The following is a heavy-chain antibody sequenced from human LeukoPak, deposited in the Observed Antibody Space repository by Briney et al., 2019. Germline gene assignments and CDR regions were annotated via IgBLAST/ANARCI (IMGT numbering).Heavy chain of an antibody. D-gene: IGHD1-26*01. J-gene: IGHJ6*03. CDR3: ARDSGSYPQALRYMDV. V-gene: IGHV1-2*02. CDR2: INPNSGGT. Sequence: ASVKVSCKASGYTFTGYYMHWVRQAPGQGLEWMGWINPNSGGTNYAQKFQGRVTMTRDTSISTAYMELSRLRSDDTAVYYCARDSGSYPQALRYMDVWGKGTTVTVSS. CDR1: GYTFTGYY.